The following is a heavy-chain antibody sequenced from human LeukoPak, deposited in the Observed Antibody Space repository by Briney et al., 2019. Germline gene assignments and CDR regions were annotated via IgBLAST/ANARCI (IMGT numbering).Heavy chain of an antibody. Sequence: SETLSLTCTVSGGSISSSSYYWGWIRQPPGKGLEWIGSIYYSGSTYYNPSLKSRVTISVDTSKNQFSLKLSSVTAADTAVYYCARVGVVAATSAWFDPWGQGTLVTVSS. J-gene: IGHJ5*02. V-gene: IGHV4-39*07. CDR2: IYYSGST. CDR3: ARVGVVAATSAWFDP. D-gene: IGHD2-15*01. CDR1: GGSISSSSYY.